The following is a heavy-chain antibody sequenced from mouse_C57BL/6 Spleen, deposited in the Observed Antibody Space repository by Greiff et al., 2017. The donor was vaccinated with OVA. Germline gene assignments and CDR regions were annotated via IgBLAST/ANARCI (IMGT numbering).Heavy chain of an antibody. Sequence: EVKLQESGGGLVKPGGSLKLSCAASGFTFSSYAMSWVRQTPEKRLEWVATISDGGSYTYYPDNVKGRFTISRDNAKNNLYLQMSHLKSEDTAMYYCARALSYYYGSSHWYFEVWGTGTTVTVSS. D-gene: IGHD1-1*01. J-gene: IGHJ1*03. CDR1: GFTFSSYA. V-gene: IGHV5-4*03. CDR3: ARALSYYYGSSHWYFEV. CDR2: ISDGGSYT.